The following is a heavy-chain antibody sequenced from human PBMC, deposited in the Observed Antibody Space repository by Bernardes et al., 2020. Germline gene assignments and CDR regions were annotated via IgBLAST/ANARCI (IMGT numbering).Heavy chain of an antibody. J-gene: IGHJ4*02. V-gene: IGHV1-18*01. CDR1: GYTFTSYG. D-gene: IGHD3-10*01. Sequence: ASVKVSCKASGYTFTSYGISWVRQAPGQGLEWMGWISAYNGNTNYAQKLQGRVTMTTDTSTSTAYMELRSLRSDDTAVYYCARDLPSYYYGSGSYYGDWGQGTLVTVSS. CDR2: ISAYNGNT. CDR3: ARDLPSYYYGSGSYYGD.